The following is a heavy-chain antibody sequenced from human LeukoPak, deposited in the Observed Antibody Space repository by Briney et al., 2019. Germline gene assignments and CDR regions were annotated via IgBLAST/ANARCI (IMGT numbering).Heavy chain of an antibody. V-gene: IGHV2-5*01. J-gene: IGHJ3*02. CDR1: GFSLSTSGVG. CDR3: AHRDFGVAPNDAFDI. CDR2: IYWNDDK. D-gene: IGHD3-3*01. Sequence: SGPTLVKPTQTLTLTCTFSGFSLSTSGVGVGWIRQPPGKALEWLALIYWNDDKRYSPSLKSRLTITKDTSKNQVVLTMTNMDPVDTATYYCAHRDFGVAPNDAFDIWGQGTVVTVSS.